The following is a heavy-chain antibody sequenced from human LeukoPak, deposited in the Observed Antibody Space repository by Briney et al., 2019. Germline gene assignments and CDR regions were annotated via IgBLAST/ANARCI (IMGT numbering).Heavy chain of an antibody. CDR2: IRSSSSTI. Sequence: QPGRSLRLSCAASGFTFSSYGMHWVRQAPGKGLEWISYIRSSSSTIYYADSVRGRFTISRDDAQNSLYLQLNSLRAEDTAVYYCAREGGEGSYLTYWGQGTLVTVSS. CDR3: AREGGEGSYLTY. CDR1: GFTFSSYG. V-gene: IGHV3-48*04. D-gene: IGHD1-26*01. J-gene: IGHJ4*02.